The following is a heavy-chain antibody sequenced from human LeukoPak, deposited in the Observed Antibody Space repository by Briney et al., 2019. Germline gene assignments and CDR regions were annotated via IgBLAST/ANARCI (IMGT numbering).Heavy chain of an antibody. CDR3: ARAQTMFWEFDGFDI. Sequence: KPGGSLRLSCAASGFTFSSYSMNWVRQAPGKGLEWVATMTRTSAIYYADSVKGRFTISRDNARNSVSLQMNSLRDDDTAVYSCARAQTMFWEFDGFDIWGRGTKVTVSS. CDR1: GFTFSSYS. CDR2: MTRTSAI. V-gene: IGHV3-69-1*01. J-gene: IGHJ3*02. D-gene: IGHD3-10*02.